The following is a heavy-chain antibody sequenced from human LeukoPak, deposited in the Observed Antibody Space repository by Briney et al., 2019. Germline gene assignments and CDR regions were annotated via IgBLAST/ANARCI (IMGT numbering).Heavy chain of an antibody. D-gene: IGHD6-13*01. CDR1: GYTFTSYG. CDR3: AREDSSSWYVFEHCDY. V-gene: IGHV1-18*01. J-gene: IGHJ4*02. Sequence: ASVKASCKCSGYTFTSYGSSWVRQPPGQGLEWMGWISAYNGNTNYAQKLQGRVTMTTDTSTSTAYMELRSLRSDDTAVYYCAREDSSSWYVFEHCDYWGQGALGTVSS. CDR2: ISAYNGNT.